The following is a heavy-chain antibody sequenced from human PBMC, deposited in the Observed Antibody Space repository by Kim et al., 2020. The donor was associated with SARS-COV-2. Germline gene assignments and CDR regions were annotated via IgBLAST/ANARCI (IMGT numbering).Heavy chain of an antibody. CDR3: ARATYYYDDAY. J-gene: IGHJ4*02. V-gene: IGHV4-34*01. CDR1: GGSFSGYY. CDR2: INHSGST. D-gene: IGHD3-22*01. Sequence: SETLSLTCAVYGGSFSGYYWSWIRQPPGKGLEWIGEINHSGSTNYNPSLKSRVTISVDTSKNQFSLKLSSVTAADTAVYYCARATYYYDDAYWGQGTLVTVSS.